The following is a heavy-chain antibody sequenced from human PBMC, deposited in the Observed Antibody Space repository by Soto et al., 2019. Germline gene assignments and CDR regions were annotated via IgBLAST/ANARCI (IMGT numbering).Heavy chain of an antibody. CDR3: ARVTSGRGYSGGWYFDD. J-gene: IGHJ4*02. Sequence: PSETLSLTCTVSGGSISSYYWRCKRQTAGKGLEWIERFYTTGSTNYNPSLKSRVTMSVETSKNQFSLKLSSVTAADTAVYYCARVTSGRGYSGGWYFDDSGQGTLVTVSS. D-gene: IGHD6-25*01. V-gene: IGHV4-4*07. CDR2: FYTTGST. CDR1: GGSISSYY.